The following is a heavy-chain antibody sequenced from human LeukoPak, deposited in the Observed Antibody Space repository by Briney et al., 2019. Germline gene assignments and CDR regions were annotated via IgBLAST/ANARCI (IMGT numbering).Heavy chain of an antibody. CDR2: VSTSGGST. CDR1: GLTFSRYA. D-gene: IGHD3-22*01. V-gene: IGHV3-23*01. Sequence: GGSLRLSCAASGLTFSRYAMSWVRQAPGKGVEWVSGVSTSGGSTYYADSVKGRFTISRDNSKNTLRLQMNSLRAEDTAIYYCAKQAYDSPRTDFDYWGQGTLVTVSS. J-gene: IGHJ4*02. CDR3: AKQAYDSPRTDFDY.